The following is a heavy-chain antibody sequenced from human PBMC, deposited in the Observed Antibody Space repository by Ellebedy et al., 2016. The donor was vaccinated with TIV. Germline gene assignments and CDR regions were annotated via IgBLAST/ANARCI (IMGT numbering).Heavy chain of an antibody. CDR1: GGSTSSSNNY. V-gene: IGHV4-31*03. D-gene: IGHD3-9*01. Sequence: SETLSLTCTVSGGSTSSSNNYWTCVRQHPGTGLAWIGYIGYGGSPYYSPSLRSRGIISVDTSKNQFSLKLNSVTAADTAVHDGASDAYDTVTRWREGMDVWGQGTTVTVSS. CDR3: ASDAYDTVTRWREGMDV. CDR2: IGYGGSP. J-gene: IGHJ6*02.